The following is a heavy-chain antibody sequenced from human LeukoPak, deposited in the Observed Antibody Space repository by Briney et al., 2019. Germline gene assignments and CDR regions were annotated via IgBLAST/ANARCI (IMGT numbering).Heavy chain of an antibody. Sequence: EASVKVSCKASGGTFSSYAISWVRQAPGQGREWMGRIIPILGIANYAQKFQGRVTITADKSTSTAYMELSSLRSEDTAVYYCASFNQRTRNYYFDYWGQGTLVTVSS. CDR3: ASFNQRTRNYYFDY. J-gene: IGHJ4*02. V-gene: IGHV1-69*04. CDR1: GGTFSSYA. CDR2: IIPILGIA. D-gene: IGHD1-14*01.